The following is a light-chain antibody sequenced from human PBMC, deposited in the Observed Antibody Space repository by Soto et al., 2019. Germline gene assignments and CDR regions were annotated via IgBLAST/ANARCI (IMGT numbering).Light chain of an antibody. CDR3: GTWDSSLSAV. CDR1: SSNIGNNY. Sequence: QSVLTQPPSVSAAPGQKVTISCSGSSSNIGNNYVSWYQQLPGTAPKLLIYENNKRPSGIPDRFSGSKFGTSATLGITGLQTGDEADYYCGTWDSSLSAVFGGGTKLTVL. V-gene: IGLV1-51*02. J-gene: IGLJ2*01. CDR2: ENN.